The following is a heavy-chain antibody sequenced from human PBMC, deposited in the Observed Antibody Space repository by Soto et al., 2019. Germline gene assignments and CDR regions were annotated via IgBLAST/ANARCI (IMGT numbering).Heavy chain of an antibody. V-gene: IGHV1-8*01. CDR1: GYTFTSYD. D-gene: IGHD1-20*01. CDR3: ARGSDNWNDEFGY. Sequence: GASVKVSCQASGYTFTSYDINWVRQATGQGLEWMGWMNPNSGNTGYAQKFQGRVTMTRNTSISTAYMELSSLRSEGTAVYYCARGSDNWNDEFGYWGQGTLVTVSS. CDR2: MNPNSGNT. J-gene: IGHJ4*02.